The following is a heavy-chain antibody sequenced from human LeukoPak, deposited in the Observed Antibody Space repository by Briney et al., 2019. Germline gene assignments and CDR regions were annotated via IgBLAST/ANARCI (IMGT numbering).Heavy chain of an antibody. CDR3: ARDHATVPAANSPDY. CDR2: LNPNSGGT. CDR1: GYTFTDSY. J-gene: IGHJ4*02. Sequence: ASVKVSCKASGYTFTDSYIHWVRQAPGQGLEWMGWLNPNSGGTDSAQKFQGRVTVTRDTSISTAYMELSSLRSDDTAVYYCARDHATVPAANSPDYWGQGTLVTVSS. V-gene: IGHV1-2*02. D-gene: IGHD2-2*01.